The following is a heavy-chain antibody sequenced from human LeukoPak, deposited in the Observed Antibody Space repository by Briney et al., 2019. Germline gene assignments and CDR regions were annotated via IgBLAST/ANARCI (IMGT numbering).Heavy chain of an antibody. CDR2: ISYDGNNI. V-gene: IGHV3-30*03. D-gene: IGHD3-10*01. CDR1: GFTFSSSS. Sequence: GGSLRLSCAASGFTFSSSSMHWVRRAPGKGLVWVAVISYDGNNIHYADSVEGRFTISRDNAKNSLHLQMNSLRAEDTAVYYCARDCYGSGSHGDWGQGTLVTVSS. J-gene: IGHJ4*02. CDR3: ARDCYGSGSHGD.